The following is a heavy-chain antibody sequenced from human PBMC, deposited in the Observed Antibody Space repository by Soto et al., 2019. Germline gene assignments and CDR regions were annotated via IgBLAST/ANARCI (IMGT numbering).Heavy chain of an antibody. Sequence: EVPLLESGGGLVQPGGSLRLSCAASGFTLRSYTMSWVRQSPGKGLEWVSALTGSDDSTYYADSVKGRFTISRDNSRNTLYLQMNSLRVEDTAVYYCSKGPCSGAACYGREDVWGQGTTVTVSS. J-gene: IGHJ6*02. CDR1: GFTLRSYT. CDR3: SKGPCSGAACYGREDV. D-gene: IGHD2-15*01. CDR2: LTGSDDST. V-gene: IGHV3-23*01.